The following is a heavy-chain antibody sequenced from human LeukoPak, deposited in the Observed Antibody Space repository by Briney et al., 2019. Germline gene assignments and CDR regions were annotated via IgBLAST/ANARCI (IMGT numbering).Heavy chain of an antibody. V-gene: IGHV1-2*02. J-gene: IGHJ4*02. D-gene: IGHD1-26*01. Sequence: ASVKVSCKASGYTFTGYYMHWVRQAPGQGLEWMGWINPNSGGTNYAQKFQGRVTMTRDTSISTAYMELSRLRSDDTAVYYCARLEGPGAGADYWGQGALVTVSS. CDR1: GYTFTGYY. CDR3: ARLEGPGAGADY. CDR2: INPNSGGT.